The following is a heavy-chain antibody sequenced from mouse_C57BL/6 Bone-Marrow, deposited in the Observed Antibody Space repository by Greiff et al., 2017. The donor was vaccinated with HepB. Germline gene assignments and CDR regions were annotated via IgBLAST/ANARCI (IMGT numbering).Heavy chain of an antibody. CDR3: ARGGYLPFDY. V-gene: IGHV1-81*01. J-gene: IGHJ2*01. D-gene: IGHD3-2*02. CDR1: GYTFTSYG. Sequence: QVQLQQSGAELARPGASVKLSCKASGYTFTSYGISWVKQRTGQGLEWIGEIYPRSGNTYYNEKFKGKATLTADKSSSTAYMELRSLTSEDSAVYFCARGGYLPFDYWGQGTTLTVSS. CDR2: IYPRSGNT.